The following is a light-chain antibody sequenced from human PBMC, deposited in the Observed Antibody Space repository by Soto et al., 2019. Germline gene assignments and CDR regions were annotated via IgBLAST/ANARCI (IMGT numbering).Light chain of an antibody. Sequence: IVLTQSPGTLSLSPGERATLSCRASQSVSSSYLAWYKQKPGQAPRLLIYGASSRATGIPDRFSGSGSGTDFTLTISRLEPEDFEVYYCQQYGSSRWTFGQGTKVDIK. V-gene: IGKV3-20*01. CDR2: GAS. CDR1: QSVSSSY. J-gene: IGKJ1*01. CDR3: QQYGSSRWT.